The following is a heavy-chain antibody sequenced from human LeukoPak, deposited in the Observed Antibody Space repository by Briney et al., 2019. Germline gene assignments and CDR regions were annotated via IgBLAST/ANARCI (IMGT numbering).Heavy chain of an antibody. Sequence: PSETLSLTCAVYGGSFSGYYWSWIRQPPGKGLEWIGRIYTSGSTNYNPSLKSRVTISVDTSKNQFSLKLSSVTAADTAVYYCARGDPFRAGWFDPWGQGTLVTVSS. V-gene: IGHV4-59*10. CDR3: ARGDPFRAGWFDP. CDR1: GGSFSGYY. D-gene: IGHD6-13*01. J-gene: IGHJ5*02. CDR2: IYTSGST.